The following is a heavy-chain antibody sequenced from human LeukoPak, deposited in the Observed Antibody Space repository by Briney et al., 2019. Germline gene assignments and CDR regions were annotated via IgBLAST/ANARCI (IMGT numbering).Heavy chain of an antibody. Sequence: GGSLRLSCAASGFTFSSYWMHWVRQAPGKGLVWVSRMNTDGSSTSYADSVKGRFTISRDNAKNTLYLQMNSLRAEDTAVYYCACHSRGAYYYYYYYMDVWGKGTTVTVSS. V-gene: IGHV3-74*01. D-gene: IGHD3-10*01. CDR3: ACHSRGAYYYYYYYMDV. CDR2: MNTDGSST. CDR1: GFTFSSYW. J-gene: IGHJ6*03.